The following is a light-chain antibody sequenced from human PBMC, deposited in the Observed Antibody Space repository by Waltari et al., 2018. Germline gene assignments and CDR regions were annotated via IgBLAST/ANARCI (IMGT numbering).Light chain of an antibody. V-gene: IGLV2-14*03. Sequence: QSALTQPASVSGSPGQSITISCTGTSSDVGGYNYVSWYQQHPGKATKLMIYDVSNRPSGGSNRVSGSKSGNTSFLTISGLQAGDEADYYCSSYTTSTTYVEFGGGTKLTVL. CDR3: SSYTTSTTYVE. J-gene: IGLJ2*01. CDR2: DVS. CDR1: SSDVGGYNY.